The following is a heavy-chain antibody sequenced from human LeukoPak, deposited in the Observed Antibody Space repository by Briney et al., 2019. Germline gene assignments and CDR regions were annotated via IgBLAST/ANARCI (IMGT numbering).Heavy chain of an antibody. CDR3: ARDYGDYGFDY. CDR1: GGSVSSGSYY. V-gene: IGHV4-61*01. J-gene: IGHJ4*02. CDR2: IYYSGST. D-gene: IGHD4-17*01. Sequence: PSETLSLTCTVSGGSVSSGSYYWSWIRQPPGKGLEWIGYIYYSGSTNNNPSLKSRVTISVDTSKNQFSLKLCSVAAADTAVYYCARDYGDYGFDYWGQGILVTVSS.